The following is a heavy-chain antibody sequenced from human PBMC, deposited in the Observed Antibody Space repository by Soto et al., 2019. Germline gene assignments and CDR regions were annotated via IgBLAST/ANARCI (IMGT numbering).Heavy chain of an antibody. V-gene: IGHV3-23*01. CDR2: ISGSGGST. CDR3: AKEFPITMIVVAVSPVDI. CDR1: GFPFISYA. D-gene: IGHD3-22*01. J-gene: IGHJ3*02. Sequence: XSLRLSCAASGFPFISYAMSWGRQAPGRGLEWVSAISGSGGSTYYADSVKGRFTISRDNSKNTLYLQMNSLRAEDTAVYYCAKEFPITMIVVAVSPVDIWGQGTMVTVSS.